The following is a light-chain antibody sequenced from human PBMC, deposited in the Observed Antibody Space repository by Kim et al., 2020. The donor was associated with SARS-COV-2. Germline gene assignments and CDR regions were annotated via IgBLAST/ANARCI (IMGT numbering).Light chain of an antibody. CDR1: KLGDKY. CDR2: QDT. Sequence: SVSPGQTASITCSGDKLGDKYACWYQQKPGQSPVLGIYQDTKRPSGIPERFSGSNSGNTATLTISGTQAMDEADYYCQAWDSSTVVFGGGTQLTV. J-gene: IGLJ2*01. CDR3: QAWDSSTVV. V-gene: IGLV3-1*01.